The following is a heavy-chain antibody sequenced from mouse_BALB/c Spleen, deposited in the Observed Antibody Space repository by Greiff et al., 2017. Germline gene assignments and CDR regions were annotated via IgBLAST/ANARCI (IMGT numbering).Heavy chain of an antibody. J-gene: IGHJ2*01. CDR3: ARGGSYYGSSYDY. CDR1: GYSITSGYY. V-gene: IGHV3-6*02. Sequence: EVQLVESGPGLVKPSQSLSLTCSVTGYSITSGYYWNWIRQLPGNKLEWMGYISYDGSNNYNPSLKNRISITRDTSKNQFFLKLNSVTTEDAATYDCARGGSYYGSSYDYWGQGTTLTVSA. CDR2: ISYDGSN. D-gene: IGHD1-1*01.